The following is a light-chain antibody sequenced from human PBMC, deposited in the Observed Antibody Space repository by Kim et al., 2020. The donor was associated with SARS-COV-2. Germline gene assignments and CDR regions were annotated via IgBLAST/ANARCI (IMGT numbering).Light chain of an antibody. CDR1: NIGIKS. CDR3: QAGDNSGDHPV. J-gene: IGLJ6*01. Sequence: SYELTQPPSVSVAPGKTATITCWGDNIGIKSVHWYQQRPGQAPVLVIYYDSDRRSGVPERFSGSNSGNTATLRITRVEAGDEADYYCQAGDNSGDHPVFG. CDR2: YDS. V-gene: IGLV3-21*04.